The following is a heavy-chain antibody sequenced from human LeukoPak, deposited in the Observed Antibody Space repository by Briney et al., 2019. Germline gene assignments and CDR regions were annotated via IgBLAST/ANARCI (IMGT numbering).Heavy chain of an antibody. J-gene: IGHJ5*02. CDR3: ARRLAQCDCFDP. CDR2: TYYRSTWYN. V-gene: IGHV6-1*01. D-gene: IGHD3-9*01. CDR1: GDSVSSNSVT. Sequence: SQTLSLTCAISGDSVSSNSVTWNWIRQSPSRGLEWLGRTYYRSTWYNDYAVSVRGRITVNPDTSKNQFSLHLNSVTPEDTAVYYCARRLAQCDCFDPWGQGILVTVSS.